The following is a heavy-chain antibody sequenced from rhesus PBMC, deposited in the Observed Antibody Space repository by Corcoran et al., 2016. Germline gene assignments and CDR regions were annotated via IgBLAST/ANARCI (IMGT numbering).Heavy chain of an antibody. Sequence: QVQLQESGPGLVTPSETLSLTCAPPGGSIRGYYWNWLRPPPGPVWEGIGYIGGSSGSTYYNPSIKSRVTISTDTSKNQFSLKLSSVTAAGTAVYYCARISAAGPRGYYGLDSWGQGVVVTVSS. J-gene: IGHJ6*01. D-gene: IGHD6S26*01. CDR3: ARISAAGPRGYYGLDS. CDR1: GGSIRGYY. CDR2: IGGSSGST. V-gene: IGHV4-165*02.